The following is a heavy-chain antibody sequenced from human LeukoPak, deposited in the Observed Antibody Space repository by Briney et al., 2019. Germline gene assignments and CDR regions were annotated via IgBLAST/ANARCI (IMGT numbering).Heavy chain of an antibody. CDR2: IWYDGSDE. Sequence: GGSLRLSCAASGFTFRNFGMHWVRQAPGKGLEWVAVIWYDGSDEKYADSVKGRFTISRDNSKNTLYLQMNNLRPDDTALYYCARDRSGLKYVDLWGQGTLVTVSS. J-gene: IGHJ4*02. CDR1: GFTFRNFG. V-gene: IGHV3-33*01. D-gene: IGHD3-10*01. CDR3: ARDRSGLKYVDL.